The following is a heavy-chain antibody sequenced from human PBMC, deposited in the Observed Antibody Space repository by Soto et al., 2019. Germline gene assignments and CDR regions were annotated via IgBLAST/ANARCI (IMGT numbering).Heavy chain of an antibody. Sequence: ASVKVSCKASGYTFTGYAMHWVRQAPGQRLEWMGWINAGNGNTKYSQKFQGRVTITRDTSASTATYYCAHSLIGYYYDSSGSNWFDPWGQGTLVTVSS. CDR3: SNWFDP. J-gene: IGHJ5*02. CDR2: INAGNGNT. V-gene: IGHV1-3*01. D-gene: IGHD3-22*01. CDR1: GYTFTGYA.